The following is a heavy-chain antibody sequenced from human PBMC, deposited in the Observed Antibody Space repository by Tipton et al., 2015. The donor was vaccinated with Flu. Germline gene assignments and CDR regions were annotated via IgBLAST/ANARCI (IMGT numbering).Heavy chain of an antibody. V-gene: IGHV3-7*01. CDR2: INQGGSQR. Sequence: SLRLSCATSGFTFSHYWMNWVRQAPGKGLEWVANINQGGSQRYYVDSVKGRFTISRDNAKRSLYLQLDSLRAEDTGVYYCSISLNSWGQGTLVTVSS. CDR3: SISLNS. CDR1: GFTFSHYW. J-gene: IGHJ5*02.